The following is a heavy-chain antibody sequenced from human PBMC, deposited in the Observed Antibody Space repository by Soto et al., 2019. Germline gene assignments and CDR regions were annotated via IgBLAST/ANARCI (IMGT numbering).Heavy chain of an antibody. CDR1: GFTFSSYW. CDR3: ARDTVDPSYHDYGDYGARNDAFDI. Sequence: GGSLRLSCAASGFTFSSYWMHWVRQAPGKGLVWVSRINSDGSSTSYADSVKGRFTISRDNAKNTLYLQMNSLRAEDTAVYYCARDTVDPSYHDYGDYGARNDAFDIWGQGTMVTVSS. V-gene: IGHV3-74*01. CDR2: INSDGSST. J-gene: IGHJ3*02. D-gene: IGHD4-17*01.